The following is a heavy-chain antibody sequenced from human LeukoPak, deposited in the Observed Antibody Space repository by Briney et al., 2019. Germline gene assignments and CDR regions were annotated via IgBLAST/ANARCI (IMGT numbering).Heavy chain of an antibody. V-gene: IGHV6-1*01. CDR3: ARYTSSWFFDS. D-gene: IGHD6-13*01. CDR1: GDSVSSNSVA. J-gene: IGHJ4*02. CDR2: TYYRSKWYS. Sequence: SQTLSLTCAISGDSVSSNSVAWNWIRQSPSRGLEWLGRTYYRSKWYSDYAVSVRGRITVNPDTSTNQFSLQLNSVTPEDTAVYYCARYTSSWFFDSWGLGTLVTVSS.